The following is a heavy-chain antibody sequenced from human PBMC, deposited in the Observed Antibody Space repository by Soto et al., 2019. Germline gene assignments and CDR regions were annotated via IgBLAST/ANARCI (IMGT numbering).Heavy chain of an antibody. CDR1: GGSISSYY. Sequence: SETLSLTCTVSGGSISSYYWSWIRQPPGKGLEWIGYIYYSGSTNYNPSLKSRVTISVDTSKNQFSLKLSSVTAADTAVYYCARVRTVWLYYYDSSGYYPHDFDYWGQGTLVTVSS. V-gene: IGHV4-59*01. CDR2: IYYSGST. D-gene: IGHD3-22*01. J-gene: IGHJ4*02. CDR3: ARVRTVWLYYYDSSGYYPHDFDY.